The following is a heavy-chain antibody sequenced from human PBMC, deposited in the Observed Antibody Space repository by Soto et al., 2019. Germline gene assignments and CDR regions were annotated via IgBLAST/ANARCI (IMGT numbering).Heavy chain of an antibody. CDR2: INDTGNI. Sequence: QVQLQQWGAGLLKPSETLSLTCAVYGGSFSGYQWTWIRQTPGKGLEWIGEINDTGNINYNPSRKCRVATFIDPPKKQISLKLSSVTAADTAVYYCARGLIVWFGELTRRGGYYYYMDVWGKGTTVTVSS. J-gene: IGHJ6*03. CDR1: GGSFSGYQ. CDR3: ARGLIVWFGELTRRGGYYYYMDV. D-gene: IGHD3-10*01. V-gene: IGHV4-34*01.